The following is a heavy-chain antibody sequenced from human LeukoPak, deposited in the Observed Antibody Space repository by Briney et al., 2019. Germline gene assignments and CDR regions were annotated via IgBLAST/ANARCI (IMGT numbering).Heavy chain of an antibody. CDR3: ARGPDHYDFWSGANY. J-gene: IGHJ4*02. Sequence: ASVKVSCKASGYTFTSYDINWVRQATGQGLEWMGWMNPNSGNTGYAQKFQGRVTITRNTSISTAYMELSSLRPEDTAVYYCARGPDHYDFWSGANYWGQGTLVTVSS. V-gene: IGHV1-8*03. D-gene: IGHD3-3*01. CDR1: GYTFTSYD. CDR2: MNPNSGNT.